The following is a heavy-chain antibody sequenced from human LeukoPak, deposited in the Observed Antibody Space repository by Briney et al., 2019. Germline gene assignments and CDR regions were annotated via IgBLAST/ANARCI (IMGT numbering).Heavy chain of an antibody. D-gene: IGHD2-8*01. CDR1: GYSFTGYY. Sequence: ASVKVSCKASGYSFTGYYMHWVRRAHGQGLEWMGWINPNSGDTKYAQKFQGRVTMTRDTSISTAYMELTRLRSDDTAVYYCARGGLRVMVYRLYYMDVWGKGTTVTVSS. CDR3: ARGGLRVMVYRLYYMDV. V-gene: IGHV1-2*02. J-gene: IGHJ6*03. CDR2: INPNSGDT.